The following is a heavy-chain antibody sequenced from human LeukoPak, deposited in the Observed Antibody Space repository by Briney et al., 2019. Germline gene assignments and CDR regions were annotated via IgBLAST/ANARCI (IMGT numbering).Heavy chain of an antibody. CDR2: INPSDSST. CDR1: GYTFISYY. Sequence: ASVKVSCKASGYTFISYYMHWVRQAPGQGLEWMGMINPSDSSTTYAQKFQGRVTMTRDMSTSTLYMELSSLRSEDTAVYYCARGSGYYGSGSYLPYYYYYMDVWGKGTTVTVSS. CDR3: ARGSGYYGSGSYLPYYYYYMDV. D-gene: IGHD3-10*01. V-gene: IGHV1-46*01. J-gene: IGHJ6*03.